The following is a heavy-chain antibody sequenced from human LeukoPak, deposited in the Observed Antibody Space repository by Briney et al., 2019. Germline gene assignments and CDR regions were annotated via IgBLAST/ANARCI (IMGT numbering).Heavy chain of an antibody. J-gene: IGHJ4*02. V-gene: IGHV1-69*05. CDR2: IIPIFGTA. CDR3: ARETEQQLGYFDY. Sequence: SVKVSCKASGGTFSSYAISWVRQAPGQGLEWMGGIIPIFGTANYAQKFQGRVTITTDESTSTAYMELSSLRSEDTAVYYCARETEQQLGYFDYWGQGTLVTVSS. D-gene: IGHD6-13*01. CDR1: GGTFSSYA.